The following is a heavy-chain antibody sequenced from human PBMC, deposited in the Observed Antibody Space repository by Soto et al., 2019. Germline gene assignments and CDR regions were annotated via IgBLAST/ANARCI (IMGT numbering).Heavy chain of an antibody. V-gene: IGHV3-11*01. D-gene: IGHD3-22*01. CDR3: TRSDYDTSGYTDY. CDR1: GFAFSAYY. CDR2: ISESGTTI. J-gene: IGHJ4*02. Sequence: QVHLMESGGGLVKPGGSLRLSCAASGFAFSAYYMSWIRQAPGKELEWLSYISESGTTIYYADSVKGRFTISRDNAKNSLYLQMNSLRDEDTAVYYCTRSDYDTSGYTDYWGQGTLVTVSS.